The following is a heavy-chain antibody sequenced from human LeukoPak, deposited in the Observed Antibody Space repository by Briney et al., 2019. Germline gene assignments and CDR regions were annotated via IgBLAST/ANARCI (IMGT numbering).Heavy chain of an antibody. Sequence: KPSETLSLTCTVSGGSVGSDNSYWNWIRQPAGKGLEWIGRIYADGSSTYNPSLKSRVTMSVDTSKNQFSLKLSSVTAADTAVYYCARHVRSGYNLLDYWGQGNLVTVSS. CDR1: GGSVGSDNSY. D-gene: IGHD5-24*01. CDR2: IYADGSS. CDR3: ARHVRSGYNLLDY. J-gene: IGHJ4*02. V-gene: IGHV4-61*02.